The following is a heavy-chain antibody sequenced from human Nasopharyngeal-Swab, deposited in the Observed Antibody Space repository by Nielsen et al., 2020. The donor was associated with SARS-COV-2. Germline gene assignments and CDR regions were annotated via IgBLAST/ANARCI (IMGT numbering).Heavy chain of an antibody. CDR3: ASVGMGDY. CDR2: INGGNGNT. Sequence: ASVKVSCKASGYTFTSFAMHWVRQAPGQRLEWMGWINGGNGNTKYSQKFQGRVTFTRDTSASTAYMELSSLRSEDTAVYYCASVGMGDYWGQGTLVTVSS. J-gene: IGHJ4*02. V-gene: IGHV1-3*01. CDR1: GYTFTSFA. D-gene: IGHD6-13*01.